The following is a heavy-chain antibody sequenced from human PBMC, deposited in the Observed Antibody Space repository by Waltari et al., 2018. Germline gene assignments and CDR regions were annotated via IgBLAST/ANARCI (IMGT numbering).Heavy chain of an antibody. Sequence: EVPLVESGGGLIQPGGSLRLSCAVSGFTVSTHYLRWVRQAPGKGLEWVSVIYTGGDTYYADSVKGRFSISRDNSKNTLYLQMNSLRVEDTAIYYCARGWIGTTSLGHDGMDVWGQGTTVTVSS. CDR1: GFTVSTHY. D-gene: IGHD4-17*01. J-gene: IGHJ6*02. CDR2: IYTGGDT. CDR3: ARGWIGTTSLGHDGMDV. V-gene: IGHV3-53*01.